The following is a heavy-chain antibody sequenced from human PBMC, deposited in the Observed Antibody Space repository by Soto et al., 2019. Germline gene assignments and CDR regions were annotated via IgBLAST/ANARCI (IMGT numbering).Heavy chain of an antibody. CDR3: ARALPAWFGGDDAFDI. Sequence: GGSLRLSCAASGFTFSSYSMNWVRQAPGKGLEWVSYISSSSSTIYYADSVKGRFTISRDNAKNSLYLQMNSLRAEDTAVYYCARALPAWFGGDDAFDIWGQGTMVTVS. J-gene: IGHJ3*02. D-gene: IGHD3-10*01. CDR1: GFTFSSYS. CDR2: ISSSSSTI. V-gene: IGHV3-48*01.